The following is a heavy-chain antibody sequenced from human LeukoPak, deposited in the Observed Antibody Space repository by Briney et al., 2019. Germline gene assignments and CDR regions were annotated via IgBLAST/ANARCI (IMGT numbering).Heavy chain of an antibody. Sequence: GGSLRLSCAASGFTFSSYSMNWVRQAPGKGLEWVSSISSSSSYIYYADSVKGRFTISRDNAKNSLYLQMNSLRAEDTAVYYCARGLSVGYCSSTSCYYFDYWGQGTLVTVSS. CDR1: GFTFSSYS. CDR3: ARGLSVGYCSSTSCYYFDY. CDR2: ISSSSSYI. D-gene: IGHD2-2*01. V-gene: IGHV3-21*01. J-gene: IGHJ4*02.